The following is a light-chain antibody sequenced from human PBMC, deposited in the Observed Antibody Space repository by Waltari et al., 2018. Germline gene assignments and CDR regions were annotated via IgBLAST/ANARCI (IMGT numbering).Light chain of an antibody. Sequence: DMQMTQSPSSLSASVGDRVTITCRASQDISNFLAWYQQKPGKLPDLLIYGGSTLQSGVPSRFSGSGSGTDFALTISSLQPEDVATYYCQKYDSAPETFGQGTRVEIK. J-gene: IGKJ1*01. CDR2: GGS. CDR3: QKYDSAPET. V-gene: IGKV1-27*01. CDR1: QDISNF.